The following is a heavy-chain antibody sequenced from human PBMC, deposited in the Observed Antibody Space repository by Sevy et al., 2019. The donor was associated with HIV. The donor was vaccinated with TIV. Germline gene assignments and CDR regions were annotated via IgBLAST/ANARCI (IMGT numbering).Heavy chain of an antibody. Sequence: GGSLRLSCAASVFTFNIYGMQWVRQAPGKGLERVAFMRKDGINTYYADSLKGRFTISRDNSKNTLYLKMNSLGTEDTALYYCARETTYYDASGPVPGDIWGQGTMVTVSS. V-gene: IGHV3-30*02. J-gene: IGHJ3*02. D-gene: IGHD3-16*01. CDR2: MRKDGINT. CDR1: VFTFNIYG. CDR3: ARETTYYDASGPVPGDI.